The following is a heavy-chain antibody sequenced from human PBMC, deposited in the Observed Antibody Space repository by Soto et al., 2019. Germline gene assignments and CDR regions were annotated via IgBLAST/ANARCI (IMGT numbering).Heavy chain of an antibody. Sequence: QVQLVQSGAEVKKPGSSVKVSCKASGGTFSSYTISWVRQAPGQGLEWMGRIIPILGIANYAQKFQGRVTITADKSTSTAYMELSSLRAEDTAVYYCARGIDYSTYPLGGQNDCWFDPWGQGTLVTVSS. CDR1: GGTFSSYT. CDR2: IIPILGIA. CDR3: ARGIDYSTYPLGGQNDCWFDP. V-gene: IGHV1-69*02. D-gene: IGHD4-4*01. J-gene: IGHJ5*02.